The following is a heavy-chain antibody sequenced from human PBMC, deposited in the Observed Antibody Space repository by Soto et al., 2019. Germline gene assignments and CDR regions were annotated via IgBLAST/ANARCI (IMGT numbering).Heavy chain of an antibody. J-gene: IGHJ6*02. CDR3: ARVAADDTIIYYYYGMDV. CDR2: FDPEDGEA. V-gene: IGHV1-69*13. D-gene: IGHD3-22*01. Sequence: GASVKVSCKASGYTFTSYGISWVRQAPGQGLEWMGRFDPEDGEAIYAQKFQGRVTITADESTSTAYMELSSLRFEDTAVYYCARVAADDTIIYYYYGMDVWGQGTTVTVSS. CDR1: GYTFTSYG.